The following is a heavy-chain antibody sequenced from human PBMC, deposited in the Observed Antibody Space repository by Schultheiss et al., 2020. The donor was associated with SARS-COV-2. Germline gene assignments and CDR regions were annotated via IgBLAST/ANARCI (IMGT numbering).Heavy chain of an antibody. CDR1: GFTFSSYD. CDR3: ARVVIWDENIYDY. J-gene: IGHJ4*02. D-gene: IGHD3-16*01. CDR2: INWNSDNI. V-gene: IGHV3-9*01. Sequence: GGSLRLSCAASGFTFSSYDMHWVRQIPGKGLVWVSGINWNSDNIGYADSVKGRFTISRDNAKNSLYLQMNSLRAEDTALYYCARVVIWDENIYDYWGQGTLVTVSS.